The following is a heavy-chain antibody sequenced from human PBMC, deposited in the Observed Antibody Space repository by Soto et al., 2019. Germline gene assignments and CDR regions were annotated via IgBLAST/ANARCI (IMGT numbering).Heavy chain of an antibody. J-gene: IGHJ3*02. CDR2: IYHSGST. Sequence: SGTLSLTCAVSGGSMRSGDYSWSWIRQPPGKGLEWIGYIYHSGSTYYNPSLKSRVTISVDRSKNQFSLKLSSVTAADTAVYYCASRIVGATGQAFDIWGQGTVVTVSS. CDR1: GGSMRSGDYS. V-gene: IGHV4-30-2*01. D-gene: IGHD1-26*01. CDR3: ASRIVGATGQAFDI.